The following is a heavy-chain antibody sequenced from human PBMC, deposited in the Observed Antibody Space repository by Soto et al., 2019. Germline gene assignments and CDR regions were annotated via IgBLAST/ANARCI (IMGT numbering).Heavy chain of an antibody. V-gene: IGHV2-5*02. J-gene: IGHJ4*02. CDR2: ITWDGDE. CDR1: GFSLSTTGMG. D-gene: IGHD3-10*02. CDR3: AHTIVAMFGFVS. Sequence: QITLKETGPTQVKPTQTLTLTCSFSGFSLSTTGMGVGWIRQPPGQALEWLALITWDGDERYRPSLRNRVNRIYWNSSYQVDLTRNSIYLLYSSTYCCAHTIVAMFGFVSWVQGALVTVS.